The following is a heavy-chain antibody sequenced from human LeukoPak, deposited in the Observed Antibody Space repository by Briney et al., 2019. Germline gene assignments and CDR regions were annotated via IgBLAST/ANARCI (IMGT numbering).Heavy chain of an antibody. D-gene: IGHD3-10*01. V-gene: IGHV4-34*01. CDR1: GGSFSGYY. J-gene: IGHJ6*02. Sequence: SETLSLTCAVYGGSFSGYYWSWIRQPPGKGLEWIGEINHSGSTNYNPSLKSRVTISVDTSKNQFSLKLSPVTAADTAVYYCARANYYGSGTDYYYYYYGMDVWGQGTTVTVSS. CDR2: INHSGST. CDR3: ARANYYGSGTDYYYYYYGMDV.